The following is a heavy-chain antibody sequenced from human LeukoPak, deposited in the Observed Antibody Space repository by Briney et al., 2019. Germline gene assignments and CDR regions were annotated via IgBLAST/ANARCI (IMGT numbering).Heavy chain of an antibody. CDR2: ISGSGGST. CDR1: GFTFSSHA. V-gene: IGHV3-23*01. CDR3: AESREGYYDSSGYDY. D-gene: IGHD3-22*01. Sequence: GVSLRLSCAASGFTFSSHAMSWVRQARGKGLEWVSAISGSGGSTYYADSVKGRFPISRDNSKNTLYQQMNSLRGHDTAVYYCAESREGYYDSSGYDYWGQGTLVTVSS. J-gene: IGHJ4*02.